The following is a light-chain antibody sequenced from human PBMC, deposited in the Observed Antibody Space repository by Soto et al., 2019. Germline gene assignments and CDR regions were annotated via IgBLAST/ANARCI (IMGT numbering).Light chain of an antibody. Sequence: QLVLTQSPSASGSLGASVKLTCTLSSDYSTYAIAWHQQQSEKGPRFLMKINYDGTHSKGDGFFDRFSGSSSGAERHLTISSLQSEDEAAYYCQSLGTGIQVFGGGTKLTVL. CDR3: QSLGTGIQV. V-gene: IGLV4-69*01. CDR2: INYDGTH. J-gene: IGLJ3*02. CDR1: SDYSTYA.